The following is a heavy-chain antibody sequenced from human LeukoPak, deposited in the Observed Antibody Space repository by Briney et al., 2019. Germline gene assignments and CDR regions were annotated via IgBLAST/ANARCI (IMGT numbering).Heavy chain of an antibody. CDR2: IYYSGST. V-gene: IGHV4-59*01. CDR3: ARAKYYYDSSGYLWGAFDI. J-gene: IGHJ3*02. CDR1: GGSISSYY. Sequence: SETLSLTCTVSGGSISSYYWSWIRQPPGEGLEWIGYIYYSGSTNYNPSLKSRVTISVDTSKNQFSLKLSSVTAADTAVYYCARAKYYYDSSGYLWGAFDIWGQGTMVTVSS. D-gene: IGHD3-22*01.